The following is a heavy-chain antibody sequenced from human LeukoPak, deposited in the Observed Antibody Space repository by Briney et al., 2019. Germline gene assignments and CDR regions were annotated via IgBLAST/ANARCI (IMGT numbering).Heavy chain of an antibody. D-gene: IGHD4-17*01. Sequence: GGXLRLSCAASGFSFDDYAMHWVRQAPGKGLEGVSAISWSSGSIVYADSVKGRFTISRDNAKNSLYLQMNSLRAEDMALYYCAKDSSATVTNAGFDAFDIWGQGTMVTVSS. CDR2: ISWSSGSI. J-gene: IGHJ3*02. V-gene: IGHV3-9*03. CDR3: AKDSSATVTNAGFDAFDI. CDR1: GFSFDDYA.